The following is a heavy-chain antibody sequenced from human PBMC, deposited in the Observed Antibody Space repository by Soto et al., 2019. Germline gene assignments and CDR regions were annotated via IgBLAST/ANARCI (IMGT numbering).Heavy chain of an antibody. CDR1: GFTFDDYA. CDR2: ISWNSGSI. Sequence: EVQLVESGGGLVQPGRSLRLSCAASGFTFDDYAMHWVRQAPGKGLEWVSGISWNSGSIGYADSVKGRFTMSRDNAKNSLYLQMNSLRAEDTALYYCAKDKDIVPRGWFDPWGQGTLVTVSS. V-gene: IGHV3-9*01. J-gene: IGHJ5*02. CDR3: AKDKDIVPRGWFDP. D-gene: IGHD2-8*01.